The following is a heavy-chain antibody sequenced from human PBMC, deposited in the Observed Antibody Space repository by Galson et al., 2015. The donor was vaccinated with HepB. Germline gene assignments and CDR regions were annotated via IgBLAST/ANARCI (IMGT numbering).Heavy chain of an antibody. Sequence: SLRLSCAASGFTFSSYAMSWVRQAPGKGLEWVSAISGSGGSTYYADSVKGRFTISRDNSKNTLYLQMNSLRAEDTAVYYCAKIRGYSYGYGDYWGQGTLVTVSS. V-gene: IGHV3-23*01. D-gene: IGHD5-18*01. CDR3: AKIRGYSYGYGDY. J-gene: IGHJ4*02. CDR1: GFTFSSYA. CDR2: ISGSGGST.